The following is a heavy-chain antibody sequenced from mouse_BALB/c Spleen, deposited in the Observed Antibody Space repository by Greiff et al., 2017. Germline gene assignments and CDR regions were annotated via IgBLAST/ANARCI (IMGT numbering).Heavy chain of an antibody. D-gene: IGHD5-1*01. CDR3: TRYLQSCGYAMDY. CDR1: GFTFTDYY. CDR2: IRNKANGYTT. J-gene: IGHJ4*01. Sequence: EVQGVESGGGLVQPGGSLRLSCATSGFTFTDYYMCWVRQPPGKALEWLGFIRNKANGYTTEYSASVKGRFTISRDNSQSILYLHMNTLRAEDSATYYCTRYLQSCGYAMDYWGQGTSVTVSS. V-gene: IGHV7-3*02.